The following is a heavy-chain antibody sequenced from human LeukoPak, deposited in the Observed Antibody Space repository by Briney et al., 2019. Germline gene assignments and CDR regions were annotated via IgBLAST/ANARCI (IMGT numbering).Heavy chain of an antibody. V-gene: IGHV4-4*07. CDR2: INTSGST. D-gene: IGHD6-19*01. CDR3: ARGRAVAEY. Sequence: SETLSLTCTVSGGSISNYYWSWIRQPAGKGLEWIGRINTSGSTNYNPSLKSRVTMSADSSKNQFSLQLSSVTATDTAVYYCARGRAVAEYWGQGILVTVSS. CDR1: GGSISNYY. J-gene: IGHJ4*02.